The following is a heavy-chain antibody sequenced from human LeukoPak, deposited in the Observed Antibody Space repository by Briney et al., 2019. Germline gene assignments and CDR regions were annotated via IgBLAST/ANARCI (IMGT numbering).Heavy chain of an antibody. D-gene: IGHD6-19*01. Sequence: PSENLSLTCTVSGGSISGSSYYWGWIRQPPGKGLEWIGSLYYSGTTYYNPSLKSRVTISVDTSKNQFSLKLTSVTAADTAVYYCARGQWLVHGVDYWGQGTLVTVSS. CDR3: ARGQWLVHGVDY. CDR2: LYYSGTT. V-gene: IGHV4-39*07. CDR1: GGSISGSSYY. J-gene: IGHJ4*02.